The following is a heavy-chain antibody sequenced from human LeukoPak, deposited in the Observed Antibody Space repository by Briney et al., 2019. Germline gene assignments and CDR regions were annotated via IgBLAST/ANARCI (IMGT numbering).Heavy chain of an antibody. J-gene: IGHJ4*02. D-gene: IGHD6-19*01. V-gene: IGHV3-23*01. CDR2: ISGSGGLT. Sequence: PGGSLRLSCATSGFTFSSYAMTWVRQAPGKGLEWVSGISGSGGLTNYADSVKGRFTISRDNSKNTLYLEMNSLRAEDTAVYYCAKAISGRYYFDYWGQGTLLTVSS. CDR1: GFTFSSYA. CDR3: AKAISGRYYFDY.